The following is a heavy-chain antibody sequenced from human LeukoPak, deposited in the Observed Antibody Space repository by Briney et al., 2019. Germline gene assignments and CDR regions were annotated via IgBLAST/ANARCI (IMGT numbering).Heavy chain of an antibody. V-gene: IGHV1-69*04. D-gene: IGHD6-13*01. CDR2: IIPILGIA. CDR3: ARGDSSSWKTRNSGGFDP. Sequence: ASVKVSCKASGGTFSSYAISWVRHAPGQGLEWMGRIIPILGIANYAQKFQGRVTITADKSTSTAYMELSSLRSEDTAVYYCARGDSSSWKTRNSGGFDPWGQGTLVTVSS. CDR1: GGTFSSYA. J-gene: IGHJ5*02.